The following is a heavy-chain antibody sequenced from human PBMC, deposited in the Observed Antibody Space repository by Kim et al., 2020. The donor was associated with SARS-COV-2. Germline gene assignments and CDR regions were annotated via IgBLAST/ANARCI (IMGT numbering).Heavy chain of an antibody. Sequence: GESLKISCKGSGYSFTSYWIGWVRQMPGKGLEWMGIIYPGDSDTRYSPSFQGQVTISADKSISTAYLQWSSLKASDTAMYYCARQKCSSTSCYYGMDVWGQGTTVTVSS. V-gene: IGHV5-51*01. D-gene: IGHD2-2*01. CDR1: GYSFTSYW. J-gene: IGHJ6*02. CDR2: IYPGDSDT. CDR3: ARQKCSSTSCYYGMDV.